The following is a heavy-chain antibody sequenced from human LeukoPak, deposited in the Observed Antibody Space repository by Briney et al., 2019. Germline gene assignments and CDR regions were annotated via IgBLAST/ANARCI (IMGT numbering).Heavy chain of an antibody. V-gene: IGHV4-39*01. CDR1: GDSFRSGAYF. Sequence: SETLSLTCTISGDSFRSGAYFWGWIRQPPGKGLEWIGSINLSGDTYFNPSLTSRAAMSVDTSKSQFSLRLISVTAADAAVYYCARRLIAVTGTGAWVFDYWGQGALVTVSS. D-gene: IGHD6-19*01. CDR3: ARRLIAVTGTGAWVFDY. CDR2: INLSGDT. J-gene: IGHJ4*02.